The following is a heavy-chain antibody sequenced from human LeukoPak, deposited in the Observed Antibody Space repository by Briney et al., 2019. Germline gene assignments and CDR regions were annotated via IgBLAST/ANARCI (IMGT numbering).Heavy chain of an antibody. D-gene: IGHD5-18*01. J-gene: IGHJ4*02. CDR2: ISAYNGNT. CDR3: ARILYSSFDY. Sequence: GESLKISCKGSGYSFTSYWIGWVRQAPGQGLEWMGWISAYNGNTNYAQKLQGRVTMTTDTSTSTAYMELRSLRSDDTAVYYCARILYSSFDYWGQGTLVTVSS. V-gene: IGHV1-18*04. CDR1: GYSFTSYW.